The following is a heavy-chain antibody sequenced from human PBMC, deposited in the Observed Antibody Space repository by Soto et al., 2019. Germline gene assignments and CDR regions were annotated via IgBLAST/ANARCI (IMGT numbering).Heavy chain of an antibody. CDR2: INHSGST. D-gene: IGHD3-22*01. Sequence: QVQLQQWGAGLLKPSETLSLTCAVYGGSFSGYYWSWIRQPPGKGLEWIGEINHSGSTNYNPSLKSRVTLSVETPKNQFSLKLSSVTAAATAVYYCARKPNYDSSGYYTYWGQGTLVTVSS. J-gene: IGHJ4*02. CDR1: GGSFSGYY. CDR3: ARKPNYDSSGYYTY. V-gene: IGHV4-34*01.